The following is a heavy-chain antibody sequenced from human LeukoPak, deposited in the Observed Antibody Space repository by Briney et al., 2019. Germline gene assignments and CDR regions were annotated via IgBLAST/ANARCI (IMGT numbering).Heavy chain of an antibody. CDR3: ARDTFPGGYYYGMDV. D-gene: IGHD2-21*01. J-gene: IGHJ6*02. V-gene: IGHV3-23*01. CDR2: ISNSGVNT. Sequence: PGGSLRLSCAASGFTFSSYAMTWVRQAPGEGLEWVSIISNSGVNTYYADSVKGRFTISRDNSENTLYLQMNSLRAEDTAVYYCARDTFPGGYYYGMDVWGQGTTVTVSS. CDR1: GFTFSSYA.